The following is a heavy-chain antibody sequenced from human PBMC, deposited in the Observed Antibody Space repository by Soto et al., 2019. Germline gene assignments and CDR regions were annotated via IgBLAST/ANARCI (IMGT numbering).Heavy chain of an antibody. D-gene: IGHD3-3*01. CDR2: IYYSGST. V-gene: IGHV4-59*08. Sequence: SETLSLTCTVSGGSISSYYWSWIRQPPGKGLEWIGYIYYSGSTNYNPSLKSRVTISVDTSKNQFSLKLSSVTAADTAVYYCARIPILYDFWSGPPLVSYYYYLDVWGKGTTVNVSS. CDR1: GGSISSYY. CDR3: ARIPILYDFWSGPPLVSYYYYLDV. J-gene: IGHJ6*03.